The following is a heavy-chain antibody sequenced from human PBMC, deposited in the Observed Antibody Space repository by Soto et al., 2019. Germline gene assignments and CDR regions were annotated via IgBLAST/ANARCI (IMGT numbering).Heavy chain of an antibody. CDR1: GYTFTSYA. D-gene: IGHD3-3*02. CDR3: ARDSPPIAS. J-gene: IGHJ5*02. Sequence: QVQLVQSGAEVKKPGASVKVSCKASGYTFTSYAISWVRQAPGQGLEWMGWISAYNGNTNYAQNLQGRVTMTTDTSTSPASMELRSLRSDDTSVDYCARDSPPIASWGQGTLVTVSS. V-gene: IGHV1-18*01. CDR2: ISAYNGNT.